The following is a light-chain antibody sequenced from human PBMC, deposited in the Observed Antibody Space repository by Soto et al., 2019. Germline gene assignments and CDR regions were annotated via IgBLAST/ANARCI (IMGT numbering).Light chain of an antibody. Sequence: DIHMTQSPSSLSPSVGNRVTLTCRASQSISSWLAWYQQKPGKAPKLLIYDASSLESGVPSRFSGSASGTKFTLTISSLQADDFGTYYCQQYNFYWSFGQGTKVDIK. CDR1: QSISSW. CDR2: DAS. J-gene: IGKJ1*01. V-gene: IGKV1-5*01. CDR3: QQYNFYWS.